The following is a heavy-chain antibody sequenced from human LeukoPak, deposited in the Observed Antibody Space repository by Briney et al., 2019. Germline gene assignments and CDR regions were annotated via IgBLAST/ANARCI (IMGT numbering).Heavy chain of an antibody. V-gene: IGHV3-23*01. CDR2: ISGSGGST. D-gene: IGHD6-13*01. CDR1: GFTFSSYA. Sequence: GGSLRLSCAASGFTFSSYAMRWVRQAPGKGLEWVSAISGSGGSTYYADSVKGRFTISRDNSKNTLYLQMNSLRAEDTAVYYCAKGPYSSSWYSQFFDYWGQGTLVTVSS. J-gene: IGHJ4*02. CDR3: AKGPYSSSWYSQFFDY.